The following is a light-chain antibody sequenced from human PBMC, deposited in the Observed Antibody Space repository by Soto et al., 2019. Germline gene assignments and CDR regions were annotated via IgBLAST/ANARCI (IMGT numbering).Light chain of an antibody. CDR2: GTS. J-gene: IGKJ1*01. CDR1: QSVSDN. Sequence: EIVMTQSPAALSVSPGERATLSCRARQSVSDNLAWYQQKPGQAPRLLIFGTSTRATGIPARFSGSGSGTEFTLTISSLQSEDFAVYYCQQYKNWPPWTFGQGTKVEIK. V-gene: IGKV3-15*01. CDR3: QQYKNWPPWT.